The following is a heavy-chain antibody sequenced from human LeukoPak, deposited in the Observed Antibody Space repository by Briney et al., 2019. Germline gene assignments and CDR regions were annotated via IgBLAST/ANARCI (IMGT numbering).Heavy chain of an antibody. J-gene: IGHJ4*02. CDR2: ISWNAINT. V-gene: IGHV3-43*01. CDR1: GFTFNAFT. D-gene: IGHD3-16*01. Sequence: GGSLRLSCAASGFTFNAFTMHWVRQAPGKGLEWVSLISWNAINTHYADSVKGRFTISRDNGKNSLYLQTNSLRSEDTALYYCARDTPGLGVDYWGQGTLVTVSS. CDR3: ARDTPGLGVDY.